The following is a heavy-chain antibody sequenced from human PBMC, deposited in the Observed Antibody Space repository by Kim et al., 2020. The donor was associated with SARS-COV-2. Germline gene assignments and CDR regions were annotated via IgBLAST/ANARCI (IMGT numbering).Heavy chain of an antibody. V-gene: IGHV3-7*01. Sequence: GGSLRLSCAASGFTFSSYWMSWVRQAPGKGLEWVANIKQDGSEKYYVDSVKGRFTISRDNAKNSLYLQMNSLRAEDTAVYYCARVFATWGFDYYDSSGYSYYFDYWGQGTLVTVSS. J-gene: IGHJ4*02. CDR2: IKQDGSEK. D-gene: IGHD3-22*01. CDR1: GFTFSSYW. CDR3: ARVFATWGFDYYDSSGYSYYFDY.